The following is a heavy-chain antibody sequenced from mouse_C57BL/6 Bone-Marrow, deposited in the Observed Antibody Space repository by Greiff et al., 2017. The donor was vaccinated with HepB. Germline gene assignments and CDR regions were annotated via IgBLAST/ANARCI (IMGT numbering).Heavy chain of an antibody. Sequence: QVQLKQPGAELVKPGASVKLSCKASGYTFTSYWMQWVKQRPGQGLEWIGEIDPSDSYTNYNQKFKGKATLTVDTSSSTAYMQLSSLTSEASAVYYCAREGYGYDLDYWGQGTTLTVSA. CDR1: GYTFTSYW. CDR3: AREGYGYDLDY. CDR2: IDPSDSYT. D-gene: IGHD2-2*01. V-gene: IGHV1-50*01. J-gene: IGHJ2*01.